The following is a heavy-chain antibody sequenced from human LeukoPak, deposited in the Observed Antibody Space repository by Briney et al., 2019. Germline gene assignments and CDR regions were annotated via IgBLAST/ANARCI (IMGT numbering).Heavy chain of an antibody. Sequence: ASVKVSCKASGGTFSSYAISWVRQAPGQGLEWMGRIIPILGIANYAQKFQGRVTITADKSTSTAYMELSSLRSEDTAVYYCARGDPYYDSSGYYRNWGQGTLVTVSS. CDR1: GGTFSSYA. J-gene: IGHJ4*02. V-gene: IGHV1-69*04. CDR2: IIPILGIA. D-gene: IGHD3-22*01. CDR3: ARGDPYYDSSGYYRN.